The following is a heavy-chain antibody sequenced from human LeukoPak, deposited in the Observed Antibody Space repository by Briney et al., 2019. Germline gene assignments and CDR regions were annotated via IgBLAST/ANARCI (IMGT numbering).Heavy chain of an antibody. Sequence: GESLQISCKASGSTFTNYWIGWVRQLPGKGLEWMGIIYPDDSDTKYSPSFQGHVTISVDESSSTAYLQWSSLKASDTAIYYCARHEVGGDSSSGYEYYYYMDVWGKGTAVTVCS. D-gene: IGHD3-3*01. CDR1: GSTFTNYW. J-gene: IGHJ6*03. CDR3: ARHEVGGDSSSGYEYYYYMDV. V-gene: IGHV5-51*01. CDR2: IYPDDSDT.